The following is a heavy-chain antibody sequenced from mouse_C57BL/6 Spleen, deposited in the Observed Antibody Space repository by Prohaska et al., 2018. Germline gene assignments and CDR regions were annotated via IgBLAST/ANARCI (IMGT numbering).Heavy chain of an antibody. CDR1: GFTFSGFW. D-gene: IGHD2-1*01. J-gene: IGHJ1*03. CDR2: INSDCSAI. Sequence: EVQLLETGGGLVQPGGSRGLSCEGSGFTFSGFWMSWVRQTPGKTLEWIGDINSDCSAINYAPSIKDRFTIFRDNDKSTLYLQMSDVRSEDTATYCCMRYGNHWDLDVWGTGTTVTVSS. V-gene: IGHV11-2*01. CDR3: MRYGNHWDLDV.